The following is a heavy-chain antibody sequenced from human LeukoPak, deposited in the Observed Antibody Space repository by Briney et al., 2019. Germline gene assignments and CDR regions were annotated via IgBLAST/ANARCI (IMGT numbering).Heavy chain of an antibody. J-gene: IGHJ4*02. CDR2: IKEDGSQK. CDR3: TRVGYIDEGIDY. V-gene: IGHV3-7*04. CDR1: GLTFSRRW. Sequence: GGSLRLSCSASGLTFSRRWMSWVRQTPGKGLEWVANIKEDGSQKYYADSVMGRFTISRDNAKNSLYLQMNSLRAEDTAIYYCTRVGYIDEGIDYWGQGTLVTVSS. D-gene: IGHD5-24*01.